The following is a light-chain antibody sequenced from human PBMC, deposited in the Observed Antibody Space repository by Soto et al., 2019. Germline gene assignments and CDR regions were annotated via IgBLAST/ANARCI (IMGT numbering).Light chain of an antibody. V-gene: IGLV7-43*01. J-gene: IGLJ2*01. CDR3: LLYYGGAYVV. CDR1: TGAVTSCNY. Sequence: QAVVTQEPSLTVSPGGTVTLTCASRTGAVTSCNYPNWFQQKPGQAPRALIYSTSNEHSWTPARFSGSLLGGKAALTVSGVQPEDEAEYYCLLYYGGAYVVFGGGTKLTVL. CDR2: STS.